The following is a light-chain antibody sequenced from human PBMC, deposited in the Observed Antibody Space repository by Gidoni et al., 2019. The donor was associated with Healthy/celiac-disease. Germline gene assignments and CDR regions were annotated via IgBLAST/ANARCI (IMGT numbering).Light chain of an antibody. CDR1: QSISSY. V-gene: IGKV1-39*01. CDR2: AAS. J-gene: IGKJ5*01. Sequence: DIQMTQSPSSLSASVGDRVTITCRASQSISSYLNWYQQKPGKAPKLLIYAASSLQSGVPSRFSGSGSGTDFILTISSLQPEDFATYYCQQSHSTLITFGQGTRLEIK. CDR3: QQSHSTLIT.